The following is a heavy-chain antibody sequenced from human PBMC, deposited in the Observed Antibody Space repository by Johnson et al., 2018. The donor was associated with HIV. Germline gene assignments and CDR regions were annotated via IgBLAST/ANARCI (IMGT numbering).Heavy chain of an antibody. D-gene: IGHD1-26*01. CDR2: IYSGDST. CDR3: AKGRWELLAGAFDI. Sequence: VQVVESGGGLVQPGGSLRLSCAASGFTFSSNYMNWVRQAPGKGLDWVSLIYSGDSTYYADSVKGRFSISRDNSKNTLYVQMNSLRAEDTAAYYCAKGRWELLAGAFDIWGQGTTVTVSS. V-gene: IGHV3-66*01. J-gene: IGHJ3*02. CDR1: GFTFSSNY.